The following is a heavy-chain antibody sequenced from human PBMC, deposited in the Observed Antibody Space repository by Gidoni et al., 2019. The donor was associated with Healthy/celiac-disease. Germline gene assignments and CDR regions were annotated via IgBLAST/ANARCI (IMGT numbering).Heavy chain of an antibody. V-gene: IGHV3-21*01. CDR2: ISSSSSYI. Sequence: EVQLVESGGGLVKPGGSLRLSCAASGFTFSSYSMNWVRQAPGKGLEWVSSISSSSSYIYYADSVKGRFTISRDNAKNSLYLQMNSLRAEDTAVYYCASWGTDAFDIWGQGTMVTVSS. J-gene: IGHJ3*02. D-gene: IGHD3-16*01. CDR1: GFTFSSYS. CDR3: ASWGTDAFDI.